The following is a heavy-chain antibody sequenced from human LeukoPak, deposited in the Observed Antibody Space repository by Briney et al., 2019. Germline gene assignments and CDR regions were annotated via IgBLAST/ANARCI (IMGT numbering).Heavy chain of an antibody. D-gene: IGHD5-24*01. V-gene: IGHV4-59*01. Sequence: PSETLSLTCTVSGGSISSYYWSWIRQPPGKGLEWIGYIYYSGSTNYNPSLKSRVTISVDTSKNQFSLKLSSVTADDTAVYYCAGDGYNSRRFFDYWGQGTLVTVSS. CDR1: GGSISSYY. J-gene: IGHJ4*02. CDR3: AGDGYNSRRFFDY. CDR2: IYYSGST.